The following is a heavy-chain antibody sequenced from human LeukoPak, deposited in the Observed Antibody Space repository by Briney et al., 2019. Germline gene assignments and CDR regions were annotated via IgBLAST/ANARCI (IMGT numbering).Heavy chain of an antibody. CDR1: GYTFTSYG. D-gene: IGHD3-10*01. Sequence: GASVKVSCKASGYTFTSYGISWVRQAPGQGLEWMGGIIPIFGTANYAQKFQGRVTITADKSTSTAYMELSSLRSEDTAVYYCARDSPYGSGSFLFDYWGQGTLVTVSS. CDR3: ARDSPYGSGSFLFDY. V-gene: IGHV1-69*06. CDR2: IIPIFGTA. J-gene: IGHJ4*02.